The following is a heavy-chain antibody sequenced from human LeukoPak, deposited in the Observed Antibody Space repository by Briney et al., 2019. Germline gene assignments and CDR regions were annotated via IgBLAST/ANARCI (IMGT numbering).Heavy chain of an antibody. CDR2: ISWNSGSI. J-gene: IGHJ4*02. Sequence: GGSLRLSCAASGFTFDDYAMHWVRQAPGKGLERVSGISWNSGSIVYADSVKGRFTISRDNAKNSLYLQMNSLRAEDMALYYCAKDIDSGFSGTPCYFDYWGQGTLVTVSS. V-gene: IGHV3-9*03. CDR1: GFTFDDYA. D-gene: IGHD2/OR15-2a*01. CDR3: AKDIDSGFSGTPCYFDY.